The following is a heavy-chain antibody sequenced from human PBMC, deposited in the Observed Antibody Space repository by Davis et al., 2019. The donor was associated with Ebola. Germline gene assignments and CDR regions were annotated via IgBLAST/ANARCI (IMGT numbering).Heavy chain of an antibody. CDR3: AKGPHYYASGSYYDY. J-gene: IGHJ4*02. CDR1: GGSFSDYY. CDR2: INHSGRT. V-gene: IGHV4-34*01. Sequence: MPSETLSLTCAVYGGSFSDYYWSWIRQTPGKGLEWIGEINHSGRTTYNPSLKSRVTISADTSKKEFSLNLSSVTAADTAVYYCAKGPHYYASGSYYDYWGQGTLVTVSS. D-gene: IGHD3-10*01.